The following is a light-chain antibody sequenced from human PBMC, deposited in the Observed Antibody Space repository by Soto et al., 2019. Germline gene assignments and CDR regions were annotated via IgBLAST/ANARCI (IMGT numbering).Light chain of an antibody. CDR2: DTS. V-gene: IGKV3-11*01. J-gene: IGKJ4*01. Sequence: EIGLTQSPATLSLSPGDRATLSCRASPSVSRYLAWYQQKPGQAPRLLTHDTSTRATGVPDTFSGSGSGTEFTLTISSLEPEDSAMYYCQQRFSWPPTFGGGTHVEIK. CDR1: PSVSRY. CDR3: QQRFSWPPT.